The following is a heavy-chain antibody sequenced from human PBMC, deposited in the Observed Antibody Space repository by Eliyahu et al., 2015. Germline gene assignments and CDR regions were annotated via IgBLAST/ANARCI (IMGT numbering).Heavy chain of an antibody. Sequence: EVQLVESGGGLVQPGRSLRISCAASGFSFDDXGMHWVRQAPGKGLEWVSGISWNSGSIFYADSVKGRFTVSRDNTKNSLYLQMSSLRGEDTALYFCAKDRSMSSTWTQRAPHYFDNWGQGTLVTVSS. J-gene: IGHJ4*02. CDR3: AKDRSMSSTWTQRAPHYFDN. D-gene: IGHD3/OR15-3a*01. CDR2: ISWNSGSI. V-gene: IGHV3-9*01. CDR1: GFSFDDXG.